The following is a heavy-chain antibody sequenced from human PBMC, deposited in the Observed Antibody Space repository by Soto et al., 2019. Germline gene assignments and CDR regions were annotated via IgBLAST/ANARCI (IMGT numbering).Heavy chain of an antibody. V-gene: IGHV4-39*01. CDR2: IFYSGST. CDR3: ARQPTTGDTDLWFDP. D-gene: IGHD2-21*01. J-gene: IGHJ5*02. CDR1: GGSISTSRSY. Sequence: QLQLLESGPGLVKASETMSLTCNVSGGSISTSRSYWAWSRQPPGTGLEWLANIFYSGSTYYNPSLASRVTVSVDTSKNEFSLKLRSVTAADTAVYYCARQPTTGDTDLWFDPWGQGTLVTVSS.